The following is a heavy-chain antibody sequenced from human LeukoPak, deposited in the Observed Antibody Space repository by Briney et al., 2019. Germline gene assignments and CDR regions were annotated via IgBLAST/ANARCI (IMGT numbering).Heavy chain of an antibody. CDR3: ARGFDWFDP. D-gene: IGHD3-10*01. CDR2: IYYSGST. CDR1: GGSIRPYY. V-gene: IGHV4-59*01. Sequence: PSETLSLTCTVSGGSIRPYYWNWIRQPPGKGLEWIGYIYYSGSTNYNPSLKSRVTISVDTSKNQFSLKLSSVTAADTAVYYCARGFDWFDPWGQGTLVTVSS. J-gene: IGHJ5*02.